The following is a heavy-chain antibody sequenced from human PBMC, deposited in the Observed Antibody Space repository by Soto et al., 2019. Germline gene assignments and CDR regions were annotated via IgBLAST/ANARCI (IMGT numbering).Heavy chain of an antibody. J-gene: IGHJ6*02. V-gene: IGHV3-23*01. CDR1: GFTFRNYA. CDR2: ISGNGGTT. CDR3: AKDQIQLWPDGMDV. D-gene: IGHD5-18*01. Sequence: EVQLLESGGGLVQPGGSLRLSCAASGFTFRNYAMTWVRQAPGKGLEWVSGISGNGGTTYYADSVKGRFTISRDNSKNTVYLQMNRLRAEDTAVYYCAKDQIQLWPDGMDVWGQGTTVTVSS.